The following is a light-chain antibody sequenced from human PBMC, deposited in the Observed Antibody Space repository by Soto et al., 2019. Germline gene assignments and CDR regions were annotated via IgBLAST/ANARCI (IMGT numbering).Light chain of an antibody. CDR3: QQYNSYSPLT. J-gene: IGKJ1*01. V-gene: IGKV1-5*01. Sequence: DIQMTQYPSTLSASVGDRVTITCRASQSISSWLAWYQQKPGKAPKLLIYDASSLESGVPSRFSGSGSGTEFTLTISSLQPDDFATYYCQQYNSYSPLTFGQGTKVEIK. CDR1: QSISSW. CDR2: DAS.